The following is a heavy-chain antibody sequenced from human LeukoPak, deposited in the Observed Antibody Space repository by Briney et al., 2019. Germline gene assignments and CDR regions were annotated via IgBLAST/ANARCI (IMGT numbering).Heavy chain of an antibody. D-gene: IGHD6-19*01. V-gene: IGHV4-34*01. CDR3: ARWASSGWAYYFDY. CDR2: INHSGST. CDR1: GGSFSGYY. Sequence: SETLSLTCAVYGGSFSGYYWSWIRQPPGKGLEWIGEINHSGSTNYNPSLKSRVTISVDTSKNQFSLKLSSVTAADTAVYYCARWASSGWAYYFDYWGQGTLVTVSS. J-gene: IGHJ4*02.